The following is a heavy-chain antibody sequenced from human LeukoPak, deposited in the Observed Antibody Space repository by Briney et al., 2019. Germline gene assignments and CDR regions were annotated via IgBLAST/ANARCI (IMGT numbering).Heavy chain of an antibody. CDR3: AKGKVNHDGALDA. CDR1: GFTFSNYA. J-gene: IGHJ3*01. Sequence: PGGSLRLSCAASGFTFSNYAMNWVRQAPGKGLEWVSIISDSGGSTYYADSVKGRFTISRDNSKNTLYLQMNSLRAEDTAVYYCAKGKVNHDGALDAWGQGTLVTVSS. D-gene: IGHD2-21*01. CDR2: ISDSGGST. V-gene: IGHV3-23*01.